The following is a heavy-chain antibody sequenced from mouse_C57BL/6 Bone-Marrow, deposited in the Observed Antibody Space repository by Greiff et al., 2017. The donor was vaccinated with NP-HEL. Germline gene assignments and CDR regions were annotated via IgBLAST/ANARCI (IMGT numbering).Heavy chain of an antibody. CDR2: IYPGDGDT. D-gene: IGHD2-2*01. J-gene: IGHJ3*01. CDR1: GYAFSSSW. Sequence: VQLVESGPELVKPGASVKISCKASGYAFSSSWMNWVKQRPGKGLEWIGRIYPGDGDTNYNGKFKGKATLTADKSSSTAYMQLSSLTSEDSAVYFCSYGYDVGFAYWGQGTLVTVSA. V-gene: IGHV1-82*01. CDR3: SYGYDVGFAY.